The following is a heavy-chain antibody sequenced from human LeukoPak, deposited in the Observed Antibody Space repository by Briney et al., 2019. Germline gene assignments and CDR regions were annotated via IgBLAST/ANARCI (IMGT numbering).Heavy chain of an antibody. D-gene: IGHD3-10*01. V-gene: IGHV5-51*01. Sequence: GESLKISCKGSGYSFTSYWIGWVGQMPGKGLEWMGIIYPGDSDTRYSPSFQGQVTISSDKSVSTAYLQWSSLKASDTALYYCAIPMVRGKIFDYWGQGTLVTVSS. CDR3: AIPMVRGKIFDY. CDR2: IYPGDSDT. CDR1: GYSFTSYW. J-gene: IGHJ4*02.